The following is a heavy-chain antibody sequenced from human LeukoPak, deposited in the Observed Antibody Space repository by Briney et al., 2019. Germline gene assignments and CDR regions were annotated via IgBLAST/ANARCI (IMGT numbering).Heavy chain of an antibody. V-gene: IGHV4-34*01. CDR1: GGSFSGYY. J-gene: IGHJ4*02. D-gene: IGHD3-10*01. Sequence: TSETLSLTCAVDGGSFSGYYWSWIRQPPGKGLEWIGTIYYRGSTYYKPSLKSRVTISVDTSKNQFSLKLRSVTATDTAVYYCAKSLYNYKSGTYFRPFDSWGQGTLVTVSS. CDR2: IYYRGST. CDR3: AKSLYNYKSGTYFRPFDS.